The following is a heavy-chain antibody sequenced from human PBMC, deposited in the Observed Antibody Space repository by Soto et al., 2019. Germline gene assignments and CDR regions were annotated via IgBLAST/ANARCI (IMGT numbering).Heavy chain of an antibody. Sequence: ASVKVSCKASGYTFTHYYIHWVRQAPGQGLEWMGRISAYNGNTNYAQKLQGRVTMTTDTSTSTAYMELRSLRSDDTAVYYCARDHLYWDGYNSDWGQGTLVTVSS. D-gene: IGHD1-1*01. V-gene: IGHV1-18*04. CDR2: ISAYNGNT. J-gene: IGHJ4*02. CDR3: ARDHLYWDGYNSD. CDR1: GYTFTHYY.